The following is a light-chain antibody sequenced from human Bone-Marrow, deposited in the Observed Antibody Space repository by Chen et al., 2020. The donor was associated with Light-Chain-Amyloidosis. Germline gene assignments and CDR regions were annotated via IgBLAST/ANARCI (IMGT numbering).Light chain of an antibody. CDR2: WAS. CDR1: QSVLSTSNNKNY. J-gene: IGKJ4*01. Sequence: DIVMTQSPDSLAVSLRERATINCKSTQSVLSTSNNKNYIAWYQQKPGQPPKLLVSWASMRESGVPDRLSGSGSGTDFTLTISSLQAEDVAVYYCQQYLSAPLTFGGGTKVEIK. CDR3: QQYLSAPLT. V-gene: IGKV4-1*01.